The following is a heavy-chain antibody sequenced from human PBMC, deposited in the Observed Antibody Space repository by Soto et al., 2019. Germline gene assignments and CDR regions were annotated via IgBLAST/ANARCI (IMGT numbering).Heavy chain of an antibody. CDR3: AKKKLLLNGFDI. V-gene: IGHV3-23*01. CDR2: ITPSGGST. CDR1: GFTFSNYA. J-gene: IGHJ3*02. Sequence: EVQLLESGGGLVQPGGSLRLSCAASGFTFSNYAMSWVRQAPGKGLEWVSAITPSGGSTFYADSVKGRVTISRDNSKNTLYLQMNSLRVEDTAVYYCAKKKLLLNGFDIWGQGTMVTVSS. D-gene: IGHD2-15*01.